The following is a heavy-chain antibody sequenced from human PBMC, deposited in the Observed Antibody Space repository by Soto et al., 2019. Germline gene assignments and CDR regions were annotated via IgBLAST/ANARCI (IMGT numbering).Heavy chain of an antibody. CDR2: INPSGGST. CDR3: ARGGCSGGSCPRYFQH. Sequence: QVQLVQSGAEVKKPGASVKVSCKASEYTFTSYYMHWVRQAPGQGLEWMGIINPSGGSTSYAQKFQDRVTMTRDTSTSTVYMELSSLRSEDTAVYYCARGGCSGGSCPRYFQHWGQGTLVTVSS. D-gene: IGHD2-15*01. V-gene: IGHV1-46*03. J-gene: IGHJ1*01. CDR1: EYTFTSYY.